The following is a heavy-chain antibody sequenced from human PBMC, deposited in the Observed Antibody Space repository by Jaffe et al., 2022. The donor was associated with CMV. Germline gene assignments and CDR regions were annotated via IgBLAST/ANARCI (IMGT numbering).Heavy chain of an antibody. CDR2: INHSGST. CDR3: ARVPRVRFDAVGATIFWFDP. J-gene: IGHJ5*02. CDR1: GGSFSGYY. Sequence: QVQLQQWGAGLLKPSETLSLTCAVYGGSFSGYYWSWIRQPPGKGLEWIGEINHSGSTNYNPSLKSRVTISVDTSKNQFSLNLSSVTAADTAVYYCARVPRVRFDAVGATIFWFDPWGQGTLVTVSS. D-gene: IGHD1-26*01. V-gene: IGHV4-34*01.